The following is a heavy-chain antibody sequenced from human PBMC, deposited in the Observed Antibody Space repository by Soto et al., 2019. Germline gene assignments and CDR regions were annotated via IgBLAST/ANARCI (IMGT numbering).Heavy chain of an antibody. CDR1: GFSLTTRGMT. CDR2: ST. Sequence: SGPTLVNPTQTLTLTCTVSGFSLTTRGMTLGWVRQPPGKAPEWLALSTQYSPSLQSRLTFTDYTSKNQVVLTMTNMDPVDTDTYYCTLRKDTRRGPIYWGQEIMLTVST. J-gene: IGHJ4*02. CDR3: TLRKDTRRGPIY. V-gene: IGHV2-5*01.